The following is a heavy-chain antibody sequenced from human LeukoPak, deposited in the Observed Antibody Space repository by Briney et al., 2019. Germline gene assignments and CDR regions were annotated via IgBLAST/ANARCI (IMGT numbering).Heavy chain of an antibody. CDR2: ISYNGSQT. V-gene: IGHV3-64*01. Sequence: GGSLRLSCSASGFTFSIYAMHWVRQRPGKGLEHVSGISYNGSQTYYGNSVKDRFTISRDNAKNTVYLQMASLRVDDMAVYYCVRDRGGSGWYYFDYWGQGILVTVSS. CDR1: GFTFSIYA. CDR3: VRDRGGSGWYYFDY. J-gene: IGHJ4*02. D-gene: IGHD6-19*01.